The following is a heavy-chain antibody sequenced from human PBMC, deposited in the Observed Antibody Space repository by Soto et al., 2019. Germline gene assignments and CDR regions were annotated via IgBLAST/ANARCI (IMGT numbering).Heavy chain of an antibody. D-gene: IGHD3-22*01. CDR2: IYYSGST. CDR3: VRDYFDSSWSPRRDAFDI. Sequence: SETLSLTCTVSGGSISSGDYYWSWIRQPPGKGLEWIGYIYYSGSTYYNPSLKSRVIISVDTSKNQFSLKLSSVTAADTAVYFCVRDYFDSSWSPRRDAFDIWGQGTMVTVSS. CDR1: GGSISSGDYY. V-gene: IGHV4-30-4*01. J-gene: IGHJ3*02.